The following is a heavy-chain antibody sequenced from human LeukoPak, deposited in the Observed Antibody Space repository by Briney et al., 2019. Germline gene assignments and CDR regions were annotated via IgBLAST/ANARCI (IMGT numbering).Heavy chain of an antibody. CDR1: GGTFSSYA. CDR2: IIPIFGTA. CDR3: ARVATIGGVNYYYYGMDV. V-gene: IGHV1-69*13. D-gene: IGHD5-12*01. J-gene: IGHJ6*02. Sequence: ASVKVSCKASGGTFSSYAISWVRQAPGQRLEWMGGIIPIFGTANYAQKFQGRVTITADESTSTAYMELSSLRSEDTAVYYCARVATIGGVNYYYYGMDVWGQGTTVTVSS.